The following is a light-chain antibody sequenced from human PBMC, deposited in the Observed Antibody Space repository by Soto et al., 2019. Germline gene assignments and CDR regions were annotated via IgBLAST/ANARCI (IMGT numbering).Light chain of an antibody. J-gene: IGKJ4*01. CDR2: GAS. CDR3: QQYNSWPLT. CDR1: QSVSNN. V-gene: IGKV3-15*01. Sequence: EILMTQSPATLSVSPGERATLSCRASQSVSNNLAWYQQKPGQAPRLLIYGASTGATGIPARFSGSGSGTEFTLTISSLQSEDFAVYYCQQYNSWPLTFGGGTKVEIK.